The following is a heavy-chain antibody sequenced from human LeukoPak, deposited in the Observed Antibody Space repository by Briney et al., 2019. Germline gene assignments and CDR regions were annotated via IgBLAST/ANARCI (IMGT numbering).Heavy chain of an antibody. CDR3: ARPYYYDSRIDP. V-gene: IGHV4-30-4*01. J-gene: IGHJ5*02. D-gene: IGHD3-22*01. CDR1: GVSISSGDYY. Sequence: PSETLSLTCTVSGVSISSGDYYWSWIRQPPGKGLEWIGYTYYSGSTYYNPSLKSRVTISVDTSKNQFSLKLSSVTAADTAVYYCARPYYYDSRIDPWGQGTRVTVSS. CDR2: TYYSGST.